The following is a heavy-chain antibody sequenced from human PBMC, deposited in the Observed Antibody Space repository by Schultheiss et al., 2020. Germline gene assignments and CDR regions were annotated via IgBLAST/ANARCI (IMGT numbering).Heavy chain of an antibody. D-gene: IGHD1-26*01. CDR1: GFTFSSYG. CDR3: ARDPGGSYYMDV. J-gene: IGHJ6*03. Sequence: GGSLRLSCAASGFTFSSYGMHWVRQAPGKGLEWVAVIWYDGSNKYYADSVKGRFTISRDNSKNTLYLQMNSLRAEDTAVYYCARDPGGSYYMDVWGKGTTVTVS. V-gene: IGHV3-33*08. CDR2: IWYDGSNK.